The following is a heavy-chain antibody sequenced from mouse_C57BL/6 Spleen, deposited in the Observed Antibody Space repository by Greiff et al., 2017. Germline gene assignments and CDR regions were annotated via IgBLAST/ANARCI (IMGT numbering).Heavy chain of an antibody. D-gene: IGHD3-2*02. CDR2: IDPETGGT. J-gene: IGHJ3*01. CDR1: GYTFTDYE. V-gene: IGHV1-15*01. CDR3: TRDSSGYRRFAY. Sequence: VQLKESGAELVRPGASVTLSCKASGYTFTDYEMHWVKQTPVHGLEWIGAIDPETGGTAYNQKFKGKAILTADKSSSTAYMELRSLTSEDSAVYYCTRDSSGYRRFAYWGQGTLVTVSA.